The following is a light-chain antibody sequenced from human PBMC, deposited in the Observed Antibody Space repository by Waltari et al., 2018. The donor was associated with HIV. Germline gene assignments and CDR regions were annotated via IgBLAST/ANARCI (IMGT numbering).Light chain of an antibody. Sequence: QSALTQPRPVSGSPGQSATIPCTGTSSAVSGYNYVSWYQQHPGKAPKLVIYDDSKRPSGVPDRFSGSKSANTASLTISGLQAEDEADYYCCSYAGSYTYVFGTGTKVTVL. CDR1: SSAVSGYNY. CDR3: CSYAGSYTYV. J-gene: IGLJ1*01. CDR2: DDS. V-gene: IGLV2-11*01.